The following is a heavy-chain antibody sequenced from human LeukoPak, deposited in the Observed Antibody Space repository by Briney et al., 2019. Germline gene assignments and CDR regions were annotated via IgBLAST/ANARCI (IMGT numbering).Heavy chain of an antibody. CDR1: GGSISSDY. CDR3: AREVTVSVWRWFDP. CDR2: FYYSGST. D-gene: IGHD6-19*01. Sequence: SETLTLTCSVSGGSISSDYWSWVRQPPGKGLEWIGYFYYSGSTNYNPSLKSRVTISVDTSKNQFSLKLTPVTAADTAVYYCAREVTVSVWRWFDPWGQGTLVTVSS. V-gene: IGHV4-59*01. J-gene: IGHJ5*02.